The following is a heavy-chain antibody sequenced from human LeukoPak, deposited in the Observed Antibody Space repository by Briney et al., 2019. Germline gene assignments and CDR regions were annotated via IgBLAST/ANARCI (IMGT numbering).Heavy chain of an antibody. CDR2: INSSGRT. Sequence: SETLSLTCSVSGGSITSYYWSWIRQPAGKGLEWIGRINSSGRTNYNPSLNSRVTMSADTSNNQFSLKLSSVTAADTAVYYCARDAPLRGATKVLDYWGQGTLVTVSS. CDR1: GGSITSYY. D-gene: IGHD1-26*01. V-gene: IGHV4-4*07. J-gene: IGHJ4*02. CDR3: ARDAPLRGATKVLDY.